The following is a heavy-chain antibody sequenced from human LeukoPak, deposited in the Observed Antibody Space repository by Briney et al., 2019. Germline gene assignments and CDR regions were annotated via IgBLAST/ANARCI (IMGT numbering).Heavy chain of an antibody. CDR3: AKDQDSSGSFDY. CDR2: ISGSGGST. CDR1: GFTFSSYA. Sequence: GGSLRLSCAASGFTFSSYAMSWVRQAPGKGLEWVSAISGSGGSTYYADSVKGRFTISRDNSKNTLYLQMNSLRAEDMAVYYCAKDQDSSGSFDYWGQGTLVTVSS. D-gene: IGHD6-19*01. J-gene: IGHJ4*02. V-gene: IGHV3-23*01.